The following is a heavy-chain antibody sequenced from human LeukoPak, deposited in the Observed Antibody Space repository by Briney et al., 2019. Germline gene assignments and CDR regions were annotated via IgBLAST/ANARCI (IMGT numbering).Heavy chain of an antibody. Sequence: SETLSLTCTVSGGSISSCYWSWIRQPPGKGLDWIGYIYYSGSTNYNPSLKSRVTISVDTCKNQFSLKLSSVTAADTAVYYCARRIAAAGTFFDYWGQGTLVTVSS. CDR2: IYYSGST. D-gene: IGHD6-13*01. J-gene: IGHJ4*02. CDR1: GGSISSCY. CDR3: ARRIAAAGTFFDY. V-gene: IGHV4-59*08.